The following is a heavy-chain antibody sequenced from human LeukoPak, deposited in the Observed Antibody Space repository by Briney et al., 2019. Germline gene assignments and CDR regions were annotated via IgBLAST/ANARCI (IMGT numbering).Heavy chain of an antibody. J-gene: IGHJ3*02. CDR3: ARYCSGGTCFSTFDI. Sequence: PSQTLSLTCTVSGGSINSGDYYWTWIRQHPGKGLDWIGYIHYSGSTYYNPSLKSRVAISVDTSKNQFSLSLSSVTAADTAVYYCARYCSGGTCFSTFDIWGQGTMVTVSS. CDR1: GGSINSGDYY. CDR2: IHYSGST. V-gene: IGHV4-31*03. D-gene: IGHD2-15*01.